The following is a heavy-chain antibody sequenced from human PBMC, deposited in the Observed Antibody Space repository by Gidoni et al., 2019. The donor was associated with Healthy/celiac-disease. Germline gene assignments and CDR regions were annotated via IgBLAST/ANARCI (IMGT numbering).Heavy chain of an antibody. CDR2: ISSSGRTI. CDR3: ASLNYVEWFDP. Sequence: EVQLGEFGGGLVQHGGSLRLACAACGFPFSSYEMNWVRQAPGKGLEWVSYISSSGRTIYYADSVKGRFTISRDNAKNSLYLQMNSLRAEDTAVYYCASLNYVEWFDPWGQGTLVTVSS. V-gene: IGHV3-48*03. J-gene: IGHJ5*02. CDR1: GFPFSSYE. D-gene: IGHD1-7*01.